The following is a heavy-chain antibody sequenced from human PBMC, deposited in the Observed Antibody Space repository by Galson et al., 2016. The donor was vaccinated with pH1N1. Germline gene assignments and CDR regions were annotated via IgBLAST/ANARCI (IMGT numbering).Heavy chain of an antibody. J-gene: IGHJ5*01. CDR3: AHRRSPCVDFCGGPNLFDS. V-gene: IGHV2-5*01. CDR1: GFSLDTSGVG. D-gene: IGHD3-3*01. CDR2: ICWNDEK. Sequence: PALVKPTQTLTLTCTVSGFSLDTSGVGVGWIRQPPGKALEWLGDICWNDEKRYSPSLRNSLTITKDASKNQVVLTMTNVDPVDTATYFCAHRRSPCVDFCGGPNLFDSWGQGTLVIVSS.